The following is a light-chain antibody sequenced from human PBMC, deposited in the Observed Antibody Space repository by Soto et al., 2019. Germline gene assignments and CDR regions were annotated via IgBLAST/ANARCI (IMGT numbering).Light chain of an antibody. Sequence: EIVMTQSPATLSVSPGERATLSCRASQSVSSNLAWYQQKPGQAPRLLIYGASTRATGIPAMISGSGSGTEFTLTISSLQYEDFAVYYCQQYNNWPTFGGGTKVEIK. CDR2: GAS. J-gene: IGKJ4*01. CDR3: QQYNNWPT. V-gene: IGKV3-15*01. CDR1: QSVSSN.